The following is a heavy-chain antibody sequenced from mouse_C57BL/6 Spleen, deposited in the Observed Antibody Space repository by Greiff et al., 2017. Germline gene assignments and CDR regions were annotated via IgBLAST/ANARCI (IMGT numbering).Heavy chain of an antibody. CDR1: GYTFTSYW. J-gene: IGHJ2*01. V-gene: IGHV1-69*01. CDR3: ERRGKIYDYYYFDD. D-gene: IGHD2-4*01. Sequence: QVQLQQPGAELVMPGASVKLSCKASGYTFTSYWMHWVKQRPGQGLEWIGEIDPSDSYTNYNQKFKGKSTLTVDKSSSTAYMELSSLTSEDSAVYYCERRGKIYDYYYFDDWGKGTTLTVSS. CDR2: IDPSDSYT.